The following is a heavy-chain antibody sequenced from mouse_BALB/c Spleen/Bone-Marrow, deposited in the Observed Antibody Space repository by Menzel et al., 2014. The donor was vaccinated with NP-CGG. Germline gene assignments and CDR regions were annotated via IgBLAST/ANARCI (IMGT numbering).Heavy chain of an antibody. CDR1: GYTFTRYA. V-gene: IGHV1-4*01. Sequence: QVQLQQSGAELARPAASVKMSCQASGYTFTRYAMHWEKQRPGQGLEWIGYVNPSSAYTNYNQKFKDKATLTADKSSSTAYMQLSSLTSEDSAVYYCTKRYYAMDYWGQGTSVTVSS. J-gene: IGHJ4*01. CDR3: TKRYYAMDY. CDR2: VNPSSAYT.